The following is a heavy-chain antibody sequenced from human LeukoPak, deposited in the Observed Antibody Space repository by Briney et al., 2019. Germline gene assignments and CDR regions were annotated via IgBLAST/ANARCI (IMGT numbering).Heavy chain of an antibody. J-gene: IGHJ4*02. Sequence: SETLSLTCTVSGGSISPYFWSWIRQPPGKGLEWIGYISYTGSTSYNPSLKSRVTISVDTSKNQFSLKLSSVTAADTAVYYCARGLSSSRQTDYWGQGTLVTVSS. CDR3: ARGLSSSRQTDY. CDR1: GGSISPYF. V-gene: IGHV4-59*12. CDR2: ISYTGST. D-gene: IGHD6-13*01.